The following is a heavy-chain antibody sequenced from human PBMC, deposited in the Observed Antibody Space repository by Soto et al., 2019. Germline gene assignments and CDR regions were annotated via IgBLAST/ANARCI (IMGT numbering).Heavy chain of an antibody. CDR1: GGTFSSYA. CDR3: ARAGSDYGEKFACDI. J-gene: IGHJ3*02. Sequence: QVQLVQSGAEVKKPGSSVKVSCKASGGTFSSYAISWVRQAPGQGLEWMGGLIPIFGTANYAQKFQGRVTIAADESTSTAYMELSSLRSEDTAVYYFARAGSDYGEKFACDIWGQGTMVTVSS. V-gene: IGHV1-69*01. CDR2: LIPIFGTA. D-gene: IGHD4-17*01.